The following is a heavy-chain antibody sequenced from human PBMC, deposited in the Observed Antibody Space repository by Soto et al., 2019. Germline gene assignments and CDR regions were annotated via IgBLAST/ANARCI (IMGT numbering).Heavy chain of an antibody. D-gene: IGHD5-18*01. CDR3: ARGYSYGNYYYNMDV. V-gene: IGHV1-18*01. CDR2: ISTYNGNT. CDR1: GYTFTSYD. J-gene: IGHJ6*02. Sequence: ASVKVSCKASGYTFTSYDTSWVRQAPGQGLEWMGWISTYNGNTNYAQKLQGRVTMTTDTSTSTAYMELRSLRSDDTAVYYCARGYSYGNYYYNMDVWGQGTTVTVSS.